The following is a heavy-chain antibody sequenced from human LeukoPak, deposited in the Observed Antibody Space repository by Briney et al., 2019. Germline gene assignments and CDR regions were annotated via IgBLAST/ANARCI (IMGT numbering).Heavy chain of an antibody. CDR3: ARGAYYESFDY. D-gene: IGHD3-22*01. CDR2: IYYSGST. V-gene: IGHV4-61*08. Sequence: SETLSLTCAVSGGSISSGGYSWSWIRQPPGKGLEWIGYIYYSGSTNYNPSLKSRVTISVDTSKNQFSLKLSSVTAADTAVYYCARGAYYESFDYWGQGTLVTVSS. J-gene: IGHJ4*02. CDR1: GGSISSGGYS.